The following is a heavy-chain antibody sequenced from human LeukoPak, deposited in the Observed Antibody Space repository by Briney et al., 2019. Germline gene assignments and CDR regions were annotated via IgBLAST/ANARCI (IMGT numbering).Heavy chain of an antibody. J-gene: IGHJ6*03. V-gene: IGHV4-39*02. D-gene: IGHD2-2*01. CDR2: IYYSGST. CDR1: GFTFSSYG. CDR3: ARDRVVPAAIGFYYYYYMDV. Sequence: GSLRLSCAASGFTFSSYGMSWIRQPPGKGLEWIGSIYYSGSTYYNPSLKSRVTISVDTSKNQFSLKLSSVTAADTAVYYCARDRVVPAAIGFYYYYYMDVWGKGTTVTISS.